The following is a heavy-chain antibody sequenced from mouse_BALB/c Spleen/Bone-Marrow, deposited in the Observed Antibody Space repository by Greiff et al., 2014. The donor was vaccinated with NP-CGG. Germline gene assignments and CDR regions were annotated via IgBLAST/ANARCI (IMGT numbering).Heavy chain of an antibody. D-gene: IGHD1-1*01. V-gene: IGHV14-3*02. CDR2: IDPANGNT. CDR3: APYYYGSGQFAY. CDR1: GFNIKDTY. Sequence: VQLKQSGAELVKPGASVKLSCTASGFNIKDTYMHWVKQRPEQGLEWIGRIDPANGNTKYDPKFQGKATITADTSSNTAYLQLSSLTSEDTAVYYCAPYYYGSGQFAYWGQRTLVTVSA. J-gene: IGHJ3*01.